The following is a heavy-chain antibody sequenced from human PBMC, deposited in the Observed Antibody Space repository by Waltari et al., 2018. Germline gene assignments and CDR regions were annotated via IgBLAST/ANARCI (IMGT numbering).Heavy chain of an antibody. D-gene: IGHD1-1*01. J-gene: IGHJ4*02. V-gene: IGHV3-7*01. CDR3: SRSLQY. Sequence: EVQLVESGGGLVQPGGSLRLSCVASGFTFNTYWMDWVRQAPGKGLEWVANIKEDGTEKYYVDSVKGRFTISRDNAKNSVYLQMNSLRVEDTAIYYCSRSLQYWAQGTLVTVSS. CDR1: GFTFNTYW. CDR2: IKEDGTEK.